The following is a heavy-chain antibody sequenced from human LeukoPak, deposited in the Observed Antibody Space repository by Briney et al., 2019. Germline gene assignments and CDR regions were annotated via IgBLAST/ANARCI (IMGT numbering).Heavy chain of an antibody. J-gene: IGHJ4*02. CDR2: ISGSADST. Sequence: PGGSLRLSCAASGFTFSTYAMSWVRQAPGKGLEWVSGISGSADSTYYADSVKGRFTISRDNSKNTLYLQMNSLRAEDTAVYYCAKVAHYYDSSGYLNPFDYWGQGTLVTVSS. CDR3: AKVAHYYDSSGYLNPFDY. CDR1: GFTFSTYA. D-gene: IGHD3-22*01. V-gene: IGHV3-23*01.